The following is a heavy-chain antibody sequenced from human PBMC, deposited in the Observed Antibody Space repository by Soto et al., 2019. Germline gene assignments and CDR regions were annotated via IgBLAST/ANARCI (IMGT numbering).Heavy chain of an antibody. D-gene: IGHD1-1*01. V-gene: IGHV1-18*01. Sequence: QIQLVQSGTEVKKPGASVKVSCKASGYNFFNFGVSWVRQAPGQGLEWMGWVSPKSGNTDYARKVQGRVTMTTDTSTSTAYMELRCLRSDDTAVYYCARGRTVSSIGTLLVWGQGTLVSVSS. CDR2: VSPKSGNT. J-gene: IGHJ1*01. CDR3: ARGRTVSSIGTLLV. CDR1: GYNFFNFG.